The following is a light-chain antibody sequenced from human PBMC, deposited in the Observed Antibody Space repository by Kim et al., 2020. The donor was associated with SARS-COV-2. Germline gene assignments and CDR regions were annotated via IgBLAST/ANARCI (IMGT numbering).Light chain of an antibody. CDR2: DII. CDR1: SSDGGAYNY. CDR3: CSYRISSTVI. J-gene: IGLJ2*01. Sequence: GRSITSSCTGTSSDGGAYNYGSWYQQHPGKAPKLMIYDIINRPSGVSNRFSGSKSGNTASMTSSGLQAEDEADYYGCSYRISSTVIFGGGTQLTVL. V-gene: IGLV2-14*03.